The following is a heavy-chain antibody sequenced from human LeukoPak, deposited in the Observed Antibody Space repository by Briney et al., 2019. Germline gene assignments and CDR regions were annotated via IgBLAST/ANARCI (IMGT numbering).Heavy chain of an antibody. D-gene: IGHD3-22*01. J-gene: IGHJ4*02. CDR1: GFTFSRYA. Sequence: GGSLRPSCAASGFTFSRYAMSWVRQAPGKGLEWVSTISASGGSTYYAGSVKGRFTISRDDSKNTLYLQLNSLRAEDTAVYSCAREGYYDGVKGYFDYWGQGTLVTVSS. CDR2: ISASGGST. V-gene: IGHV3-23*01. CDR3: AREGYYDGVKGYFDY.